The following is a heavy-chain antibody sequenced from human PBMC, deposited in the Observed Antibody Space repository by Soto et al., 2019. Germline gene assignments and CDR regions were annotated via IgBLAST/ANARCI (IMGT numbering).Heavy chain of an antibody. Sequence: PGGSLRLSCAASGFSFSSSALSWVRQAPGKGLEWVSSISGGLSNTYYADSVKGRFTISRDSSQNTLYLQMNSLRAEDTAVYYCARSPGGYYIDWGQGTMVTVSS. CDR3: ARSPGGYYID. J-gene: IGHJ3*01. CDR2: ISGGLSNT. V-gene: IGHV3-23*01. D-gene: IGHD3-9*01. CDR1: GFSFSSSA.